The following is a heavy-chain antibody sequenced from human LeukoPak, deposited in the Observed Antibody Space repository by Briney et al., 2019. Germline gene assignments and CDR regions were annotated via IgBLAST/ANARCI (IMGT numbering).Heavy chain of an antibody. J-gene: IGHJ4*02. CDR1: GGSFSGYY. Sequence: PSETLSLTCAVYGGSFSGYYWSWIRQPPGKGLEWIGEINHSGSTNYNPSLKSRVTISVDTSKNQFSLKLSSVSAADTAVYYCARGPMYYYGSGSYYSYWGQGTLVTVSS. D-gene: IGHD3-10*01. CDR3: ARGPMYYYGSGSYYSY. V-gene: IGHV4-34*01. CDR2: INHSGST.